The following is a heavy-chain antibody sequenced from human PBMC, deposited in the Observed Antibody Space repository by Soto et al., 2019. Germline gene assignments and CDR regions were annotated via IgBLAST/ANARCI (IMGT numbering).Heavy chain of an antibody. Sequence: ASVKVSCKASGYTFTSYGISWVRQAPGQGLEWMGWISAYNGNTNYAQKLQGRVTMTTDTSTSTAYMELRSLRSDDTAVYYCARGRTLAVADQRDYWDQGTMVIVSA. V-gene: IGHV1-18*01. CDR2: ISAYNGNT. D-gene: IGHD6-19*01. CDR3: ARGRTLAVADQRDY. CDR1: GYTFTSYG. J-gene: IGHJ4*02.